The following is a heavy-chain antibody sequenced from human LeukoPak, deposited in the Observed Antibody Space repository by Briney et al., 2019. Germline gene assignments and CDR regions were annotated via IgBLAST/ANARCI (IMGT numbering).Heavy chain of an antibody. CDR2: IYLSGST. J-gene: IGHJ2*01. Sequence: PSETLSLTCTVSGGSVSSGSYYWSWIRQPPGKGLEWIGYIYLSGSTNYNPSLKSRVTISVDTSKNQFSLKLRSVTAADTAVYYCERDAIPSSYWYFDLWGRGTLVTVSS. D-gene: IGHD2-2*01. CDR3: ERDAIPSSYWYFDL. CDR1: GGSVSSGSYY. V-gene: IGHV4-61*01.